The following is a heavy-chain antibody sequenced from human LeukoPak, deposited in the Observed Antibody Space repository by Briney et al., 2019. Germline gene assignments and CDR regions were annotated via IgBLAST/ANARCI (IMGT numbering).Heavy chain of an antibody. CDR1: GFTLRDYY. CDR3: ARAQSDSSGYYYVGDY. V-gene: IGHV3-72*01. CDR2: TRKKAKGYTT. Sequence: GGSLRLSCAASGFTLRDYYMDWVRQAPGQGLEWVARTRKKAKGYTTEYAASVKGRFTISRDDSKNSVDPQMNSLITEDTAVYYCARAQSDSSGYYYVGDYWGQGTLVTVSS. D-gene: IGHD3-22*01. J-gene: IGHJ4*02.